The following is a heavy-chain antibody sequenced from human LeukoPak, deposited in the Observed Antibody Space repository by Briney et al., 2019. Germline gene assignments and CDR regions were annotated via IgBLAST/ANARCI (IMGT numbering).Heavy chain of an antibody. Sequence: ASVKVSFKASGYTFTSYGISWVRQAPGQGREWMGWISVYNGNTNYAQKLQGRVTMTTDTSTSTAYMELRSLRSDDTAVYYCARDGTTVTNDYWGQGTLVTVSS. V-gene: IGHV1-18*04. CDR1: GYTFTSYG. CDR2: ISVYNGNT. CDR3: ARDGTTVTNDY. J-gene: IGHJ4*02. D-gene: IGHD4-17*01.